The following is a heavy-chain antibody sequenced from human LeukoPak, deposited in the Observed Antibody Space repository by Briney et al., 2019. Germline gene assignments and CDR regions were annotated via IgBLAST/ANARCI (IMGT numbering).Heavy chain of an antibody. CDR2: ISSSSSTI. V-gene: IGHV3-48*04. J-gene: IGHJ6*02. CDR3: ARAMTHRYNWNGVPYYYYGMDV. CDR1: GFTFSSYS. Sequence: TGGSLRLSCAASGFTFSSYSMNWVRQAPGKGLEWVSYISSSSSTIYYADSVKGRFTISRDNAKNSLYLQMNSLRAEDTAVYYCARAMTHRYNWNGVPYYYYGMDVWGQGTTVTVSS. D-gene: IGHD1-20*01.